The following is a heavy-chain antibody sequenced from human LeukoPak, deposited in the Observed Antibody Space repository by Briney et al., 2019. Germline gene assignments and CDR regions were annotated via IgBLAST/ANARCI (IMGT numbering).Heavy chain of an antibody. V-gene: IGHV3-48*01. Sequence: GGSLRLSCAASGFTFSSYSMNWVRQAPGKGLEWVSYISSSSTIYYADSVKGRFTISRDNAKNSLYLQMNSLRAEDTAVYYCARGDWAGYNHFDYWGQGTLVTVSS. D-gene: IGHD5-24*01. CDR1: GFTFSSYS. J-gene: IGHJ4*02. CDR2: ISSSSTI. CDR3: ARGDWAGYNHFDY.